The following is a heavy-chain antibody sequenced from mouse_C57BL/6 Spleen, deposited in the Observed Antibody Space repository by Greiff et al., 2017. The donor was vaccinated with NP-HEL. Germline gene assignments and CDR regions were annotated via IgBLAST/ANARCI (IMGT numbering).Heavy chain of an antibody. CDR2: IYPGDGDT. D-gene: IGHD3-3*01. Sequence: VQLQQPGASVKISCKASGYAFSSYWMNWVKQRPGKGLEWIGQIYPGDGDTNYNGKFKGKATLTADKSSSTAYMQLSSLTSEDSAVYFCARSRDPRADYFDYWGQGTTLTVSS. V-gene: IGHV1-80*01. CDR1: GYAFSSYW. CDR3: ARSRDPRADYFDY. J-gene: IGHJ2*01.